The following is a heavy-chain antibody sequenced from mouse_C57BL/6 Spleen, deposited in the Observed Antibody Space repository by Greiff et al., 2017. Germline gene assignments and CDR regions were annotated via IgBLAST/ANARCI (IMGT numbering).Heavy chain of an antibody. J-gene: IGHJ2*01. CDR2: IHPNSGST. V-gene: IGHV1-64*01. CDR1: GYTFTSYW. CDR3: ARGADCDGGSCRFDY. Sequence: QVQLQQPGAELVKPGASVKLSCKASGYTFTSYWMHWVKQRPGQGLEWIGMIHPNSGSTNYNEKFKSKATLTVDKSSSTAYLHLSSLTSEDSAVFYCARGADCDGGSCRFDYWGEGTTLTVSS. D-gene: IGHD1-1*02.